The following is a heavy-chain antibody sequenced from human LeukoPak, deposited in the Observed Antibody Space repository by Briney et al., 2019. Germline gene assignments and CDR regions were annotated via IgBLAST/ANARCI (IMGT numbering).Heavy chain of an antibody. CDR1: GFTFSSYA. CDR3: AKSGLWFGEFDY. J-gene: IGHJ4*02. Sequence: PGGSLRLSCAASGFTFSSYAMSWVRQAPGKGLEWVSGISGSGGSTYYADSEKGRFTISRDNSKNTLYLQMNSLRAEDTAVYYCAKSGLWFGEFDYWGQGTLVTVSS. CDR2: ISGSGGST. D-gene: IGHD3-10*01. V-gene: IGHV3-23*01.